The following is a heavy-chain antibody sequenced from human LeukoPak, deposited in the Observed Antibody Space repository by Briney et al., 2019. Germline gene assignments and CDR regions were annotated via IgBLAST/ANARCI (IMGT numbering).Heavy chain of an antibody. CDR3: ARDVGRVGATPVDH. Sequence: PGGSLRLSCATSGFTFSSNAMHWVRQAPGKGLEWVAGISYAGSNTYYTDSVKGRFTISRDNSKNTLNLQMNSLRTEDTAIYYCARDVGRVGATPVDHWGQGTLVTVSS. CDR1: GFTFSSNA. CDR2: ISYAGSNT. D-gene: IGHD1-26*01. V-gene: IGHV3-30-3*01. J-gene: IGHJ4*02.